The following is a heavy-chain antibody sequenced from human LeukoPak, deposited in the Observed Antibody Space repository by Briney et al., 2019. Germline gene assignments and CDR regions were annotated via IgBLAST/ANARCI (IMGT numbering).Heavy chain of an antibody. J-gene: IGHJ4*02. Sequence: GGSLRLSCAASGFSFSDYSMNWVRQAPGKGLEWVSSISTTTTKVYYADSVKGRFTISRDNAKSSLYLQMNSLRSEDTAVYFCARDITIIRVGMSSELDYWGQGTLVTVSS. V-gene: IGHV3-21*01. CDR1: GFSFSDYS. CDR3: ARDITIIRVGMSSELDY. D-gene: IGHD3-10*01. CDR2: ISTTTTKV.